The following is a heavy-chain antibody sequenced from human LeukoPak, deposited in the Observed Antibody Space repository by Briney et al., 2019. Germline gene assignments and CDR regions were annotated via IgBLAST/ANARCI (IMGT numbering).Heavy chain of an antibody. CDR3: ARGGTAKGHFDY. Sequence: PSETLSLTCTVSGGSISNYYWTWIRQPPGKGLEWIGYIYYSGSTNYNPSLKSRVTISLDTSRNQFSLRPTSATAADTAVYYCARGGTAKGHFDYWGQGTLVTVSS. J-gene: IGHJ4*02. CDR1: GGSISNYY. CDR2: IYYSGST. D-gene: IGHD6-13*01. V-gene: IGHV4-59*08.